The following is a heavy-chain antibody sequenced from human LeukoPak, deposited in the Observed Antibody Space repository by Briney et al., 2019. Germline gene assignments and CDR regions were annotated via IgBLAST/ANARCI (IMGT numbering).Heavy chain of an antibody. CDR2: IYYSGST. D-gene: IGHD6-19*01. Sequence: SETLSLTCTVSGGSISSGDYYWGWIRQPPGKGLEWIGYIYYSGSTYYNPSLKSRVTISVDTSKNQFSLKLSSVTAADTAVYYCASALAVAGTTYYFDYWGQGTLITVSS. CDR3: ASALAVAGTTYYFDY. V-gene: IGHV4-30-4*01. CDR1: GGSISSGDYY. J-gene: IGHJ4*02.